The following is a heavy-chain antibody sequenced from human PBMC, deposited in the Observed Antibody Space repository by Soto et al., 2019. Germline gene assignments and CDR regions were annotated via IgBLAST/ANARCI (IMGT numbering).Heavy chain of an antibody. CDR2: ISAYNGNT. CDR1: GYTFTSYG. J-gene: IGHJ4*02. V-gene: IGHV1-18*01. Sequence: ASVKVSCKASGYTFTSYGISWVRQAPGQGREWMGWISAYNGNTNYAQKLQGRVTMTTDTSTSTAYMELRSLRSDDTAVYYCVRLNVVVVAATSFFDYWGQGTLVTVSS. CDR3: VRLNVVVVAATSFFDY. D-gene: IGHD2-15*01.